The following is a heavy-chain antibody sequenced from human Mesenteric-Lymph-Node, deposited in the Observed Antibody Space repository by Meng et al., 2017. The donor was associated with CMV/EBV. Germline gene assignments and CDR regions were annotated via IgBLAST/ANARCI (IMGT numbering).Heavy chain of an antibody. V-gene: IGHV3-74*01. CDR2: INSDGSST. CDR1: GFTFSSYW. J-gene: IGHJ6*02. CDR3: ARMSTVPAAINYYYYGMDV. D-gene: IGHD2-2*01. Sequence: GESLKISCAASGFTFSSYWMHWVRQAPGKGLVWVSRINSDGSSTSYADSVKGRFTISRDNAKNTLYLQMNSLRAEDTAVYYCARMSTVPAAINYYYYGMDVWGQGTTVTVSS.